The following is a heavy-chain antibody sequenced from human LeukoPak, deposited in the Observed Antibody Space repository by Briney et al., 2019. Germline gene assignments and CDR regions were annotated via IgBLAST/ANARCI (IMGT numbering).Heavy chain of an antibody. CDR1: GYTFTSYA. CDR2: INAGNGNT. Sequence: GASVKVSCKASGYTFTSYAIHWVRQAPGQRLEWMGWINAGNGNTKYSQKFQGRVTIASDTSASTAYMELSSLRSEDTAVYYCARDQVGGCWHFYWGQGTLVTVSS. D-gene: IGHD3-3*02. J-gene: IGHJ4*02. CDR3: ARDQVGGCWHFY. V-gene: IGHV1-3*01.